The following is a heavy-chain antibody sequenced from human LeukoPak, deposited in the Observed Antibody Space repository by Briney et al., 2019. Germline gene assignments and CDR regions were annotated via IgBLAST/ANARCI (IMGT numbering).Heavy chain of an antibody. CDR2: INHSGST. D-gene: IGHD3-3*01. CDR1: GGSFSGYY. V-gene: IGHV4-34*01. J-gene: IGHJ4*02. CDR3: ARGRGGSYYDFWSGSPAGYYFDY. Sequence: PSETLSLTCAVYGGSFSGYYWSWIRQPPGKGLEWIGEINHSGSTNYNPSLKSRVTISVDTSKNQFSLKLGSVTAADTAVYYCARGRGGSYYDFWSGSPAGYYFDYWGQGTLVTVSS.